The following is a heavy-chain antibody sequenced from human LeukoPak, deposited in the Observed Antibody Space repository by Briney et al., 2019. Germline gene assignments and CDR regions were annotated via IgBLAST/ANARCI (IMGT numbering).Heavy chain of an antibody. CDR2: IYSSGST. Sequence: SQTLSLTCTVSGGSISSYYWSWIRQPAGKGLKWIGHIYSSGSTNYNPSLRSRVTMSVDTSKNQFSLKLSSVTAADTAVYYCAREEVVLRFLEWFPDYRGQGTLVTISS. CDR1: GGSISSYY. CDR3: AREEVVLRFLEWFPDY. V-gene: IGHV4-4*07. D-gene: IGHD3-3*01. J-gene: IGHJ4*02.